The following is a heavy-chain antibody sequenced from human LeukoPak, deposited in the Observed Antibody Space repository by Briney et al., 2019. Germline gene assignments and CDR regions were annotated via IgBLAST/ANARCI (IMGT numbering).Heavy chain of an antibody. CDR3: ASVSPTYYDILTGPIDY. CDR1: GFTLSSYS. D-gene: IGHD3-9*01. Sequence: PGGSLRLSCAASGFTLSSYSMNWVRQAPGKGLEWVSSISSSNSYIYYAESVKGRFTISRDNAKNSLYLQMNSLRAEDTAVYYCASVSPTYYDILTGPIDYWGQGTLVTVSS. J-gene: IGHJ4*02. V-gene: IGHV3-21*01. CDR2: ISSSNSYI.